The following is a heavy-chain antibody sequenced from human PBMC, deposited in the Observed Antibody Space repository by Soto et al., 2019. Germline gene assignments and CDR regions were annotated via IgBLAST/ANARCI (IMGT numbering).Heavy chain of an antibody. J-gene: IGHJ6*02. CDR1: GFTFSSYA. D-gene: IGHD3-9*01. CDR2: ISGSGGST. CDR3: ATALLTGYFYGMDV. Sequence: GGSLRLSCAASGFTFSSYAMSWVRQAPGKGLEWVSAISGSGGSTYYADSVKGRFTISRDSSKNTLYLQMNSLRAEDTAVYYCATALLTGYFYGMDVWGQGTTVTVSS. V-gene: IGHV3-23*01.